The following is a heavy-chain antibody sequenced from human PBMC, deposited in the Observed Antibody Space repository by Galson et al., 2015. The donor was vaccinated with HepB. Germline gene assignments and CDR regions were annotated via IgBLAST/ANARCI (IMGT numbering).Heavy chain of an antibody. J-gene: IGHJ4*02. CDR2: TYYRSQWYS. D-gene: IGHD2-2*03. CDR3: VRDGYYLLDY. CDR1: GDSVSSNRAT. Sequence: CAISGDSVSSNRATWHWIRQSPSGGPEWLGRTYYRSQWYSDYAQSVKGRITINADTSKNQFSLQLNSVTPEDTAVYYCVRDGYYLLDYWGQGTLVTVSS. V-gene: IGHV6-1*01.